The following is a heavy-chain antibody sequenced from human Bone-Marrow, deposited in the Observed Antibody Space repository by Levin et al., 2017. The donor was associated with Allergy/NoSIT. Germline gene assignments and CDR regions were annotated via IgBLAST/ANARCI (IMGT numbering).Heavy chain of an antibody. Sequence: GGSLRLSCAASGFTFSSYWMSWVRQAPGKGLEWVANIKQDGSEKYYVDSVKGRFTISRDNAKNSLYLQMNSLRAEDTAVYYCARGRRVSGGDSYYYYYMDVWGKGTTVTVSS. CDR3: ARGRRVSGGDSYYYYYMDV. D-gene: IGHD2-21*02. CDR1: GFTFSSYW. V-gene: IGHV3-7*01. CDR2: IKQDGSEK. J-gene: IGHJ6*03.